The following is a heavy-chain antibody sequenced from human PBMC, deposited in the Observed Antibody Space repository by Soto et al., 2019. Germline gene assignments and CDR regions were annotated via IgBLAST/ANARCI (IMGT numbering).Heavy chain of an antibody. CDR3: TQTVAASLGSESSFDY. CDR1: GFTFSGSA. V-gene: IGHV3-73*02. Sequence: EVQLVESGGGLVQPGGSLKLSCAASGFTFSGSAMHWVRQASGKGLEWVGRIRSKANSYATAYAASVKGRFTISSDDSKNTAYLQMNSLKTEDTAVYYCTQTVAASLGSESSFDYWGQGTLVTVSS. J-gene: IGHJ4*02. D-gene: IGHD2-15*01. CDR2: IRSKANSYAT.